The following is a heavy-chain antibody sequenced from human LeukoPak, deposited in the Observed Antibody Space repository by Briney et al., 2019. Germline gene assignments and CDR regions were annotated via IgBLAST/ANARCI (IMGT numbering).Heavy chain of an antibody. CDR3: ARDAFSRISIFGVVSDAFDI. Sequence: GGSLRLSCAASGFTFSSNWMTWVRQAPGKGLEWVAIIKQDGSEKYYVDSVKGRFTISRDNAKNSLYLQMNSLRAEDTAMYYCARDAFSRISIFGVVSDAFDIWGQGTMVTVSS. V-gene: IGHV3-7*01. D-gene: IGHD3-3*01. CDR1: GFTFSSNW. J-gene: IGHJ3*02. CDR2: IKQDGSEK.